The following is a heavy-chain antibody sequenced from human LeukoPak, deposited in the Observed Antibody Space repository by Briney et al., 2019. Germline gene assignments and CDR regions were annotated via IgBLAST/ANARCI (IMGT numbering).Heavy chain of an antibody. CDR3: AKDQQLQPFHY. V-gene: IGHV3-30*02. CDR1: GFTFSTYG. D-gene: IGHD4-11*01. Sequence: GGSLRLSCAASGFTFSTYGMHWVRQAPGKGLEWVAFIQFDGSNEYYADSVKGRFTISRDNSKNTVYLQMNSLRTEDTSVYYCAKDQQLQPFHYWGQGTLVTVSS. CDR2: IQFDGSNE. J-gene: IGHJ4*02.